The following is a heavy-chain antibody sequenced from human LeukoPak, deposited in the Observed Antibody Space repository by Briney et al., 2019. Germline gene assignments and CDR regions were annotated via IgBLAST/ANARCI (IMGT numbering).Heavy chain of an antibody. J-gene: IGHJ4*02. CDR2: ISDNGINT. D-gene: IGHD1-26*01. V-gene: IGHV3-23*01. CDR1: GFTFSSCA. CDR3: TKELRMVGFTKGFDY. Sequence: GGSLRLSCAASGFTFSSCAMSWVRQAPGKGLECVSAISDNGINTWHADSVKGRFTISRDNSKNSLYLQMNSLRAEDTAVYYCTKELRMVGFTKGFDYWGQGILVTVSS.